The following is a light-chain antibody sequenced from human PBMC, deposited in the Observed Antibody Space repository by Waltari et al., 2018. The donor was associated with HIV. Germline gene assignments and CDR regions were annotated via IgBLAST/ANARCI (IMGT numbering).Light chain of an antibody. CDR3: QQYGSSPRT. CDR1: QSVSSSY. V-gene: IGKV3-20*01. CDR2: GAS. J-gene: IGKJ1*01. Sequence: EIVLTQSPGTLSLSPGERATLSCRASQSVSSSYLAWYQQKPGQAPWLLIYGASTRATGIPDRFSGSGSGTDFTLTISRLEPEDFAVYYCQQYGSSPRTFDQGTKVEIK.